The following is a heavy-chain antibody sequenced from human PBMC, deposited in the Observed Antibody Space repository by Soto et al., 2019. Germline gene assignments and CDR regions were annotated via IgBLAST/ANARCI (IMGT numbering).Heavy chain of an antibody. Sequence: ASVKVSCKASGYTFTSYAMHWVRQAPGQRLEWMGWINAGNGNTKYSQKFQGRVTITRDTSASTAYMELSSLRSEDTAVYYCARDPDYGDYGTSPADDYWGQGTLVTAPQ. CDR1: GYTFTSYA. CDR3: ARDPDYGDYGTSPADDY. CDR2: INAGNGNT. V-gene: IGHV1-3*01. J-gene: IGHJ4*02. D-gene: IGHD4-17*01.